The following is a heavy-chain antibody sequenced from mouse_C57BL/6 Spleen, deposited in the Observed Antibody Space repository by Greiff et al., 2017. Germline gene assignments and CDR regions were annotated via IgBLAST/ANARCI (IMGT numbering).Heavy chain of an antibody. CDR3: ARYTTVVVLERYFDV. Sequence: QVQLQQSGAELVKPGASVKISCKASGYAFSSYWMNWVKQRPGKGLEWIGQIYPGDGDTNYNGKFKGKATLTADKSSSTAYMQLSSLTSEDSAVYFCARYTTVVVLERYFDVWGTGTTVTVSS. V-gene: IGHV1-80*01. CDR1: GYAFSSYW. J-gene: IGHJ1*03. D-gene: IGHD1-1*01. CDR2: IYPGDGDT.